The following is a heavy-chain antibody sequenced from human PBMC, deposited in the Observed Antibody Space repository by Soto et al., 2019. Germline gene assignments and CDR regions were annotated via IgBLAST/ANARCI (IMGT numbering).Heavy chain of an antibody. CDR1: GFTVSSNY. Sequence: GGSLRLSCAASGFTVSSNYMSWVRQAPGKGLEWVSVIYSGGSTYYADSVKGRFTISRDNSKNTLYLQMNSLRAEDTAVYYCARCYYDSSGYDGMDVWGQGTTVTVSS. D-gene: IGHD3-22*01. CDR3: ARCYYDSSGYDGMDV. V-gene: IGHV3-53*01. J-gene: IGHJ6*02. CDR2: IYSGGST.